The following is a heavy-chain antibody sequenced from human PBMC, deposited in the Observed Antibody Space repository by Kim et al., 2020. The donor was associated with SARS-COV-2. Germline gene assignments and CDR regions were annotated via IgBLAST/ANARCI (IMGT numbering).Heavy chain of an antibody. V-gene: IGHV4-61*01. CDR1: GGSVSSGSYY. CDR3: ARELEGGYGSGRYYFDY. Sequence: SETLSLTCTVSGGSVSSGSYYWSWIRQPPGKGLEWIGYIYYSGSTNYNPSLKSRVTISVDTSKNQFSLKLSSVTAADTAVYYCARELEGGYGSGRYYFDYWGQGTLVTVSS. D-gene: IGHD3-10*01. J-gene: IGHJ4*02. CDR2: IYYSGST.